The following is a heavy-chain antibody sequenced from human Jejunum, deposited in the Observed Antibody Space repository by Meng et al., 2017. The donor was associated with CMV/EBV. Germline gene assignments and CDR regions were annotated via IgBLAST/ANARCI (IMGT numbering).Heavy chain of an antibody. J-gene: IGHJ4*02. Sequence: SLRLSCAASGFTFKNYAMSWVRQAPGKGLEWVSVISNAGGSTYYADSVKGRFTISRDNSKNTLYLQMNSLRAEDTAVYYCTKGRSEYWGQGTLVTVSS. V-gene: IGHV3-23*01. CDR2: ISNAGGST. D-gene: IGHD5-24*01. CDR1: GFTFKNYA. CDR3: TKGRSEY.